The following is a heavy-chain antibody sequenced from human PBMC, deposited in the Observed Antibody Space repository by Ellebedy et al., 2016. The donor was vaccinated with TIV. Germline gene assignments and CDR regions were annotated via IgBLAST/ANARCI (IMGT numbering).Heavy chain of an antibody. CDR3: WNYQHDY. CDR1: GFAFSKAW. V-gene: IGHV3-15*01. CDR2: IKSANDDGTT. J-gene: IGHJ4*02. Sequence: GESLKISCTASGFAFSKAWMTWVRQAPGKGLEWIGRIKSANDDGTTDFAAAVKGRFSMSRDDSKNTVYLHMDSLKIEDTAVYLCWNYQHDYWGQGTLVTVSS. D-gene: IGHD1-7*01.